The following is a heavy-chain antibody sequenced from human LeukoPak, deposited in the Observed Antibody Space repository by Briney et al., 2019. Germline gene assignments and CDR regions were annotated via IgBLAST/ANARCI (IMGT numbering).Heavy chain of an antibody. V-gene: IGHV3-21*01. CDR1: GFTFSSYS. CDR2: ISSSSSYI. CDR3: ARDKGSSPPGY. J-gene: IGHJ4*02. D-gene: IGHD1-26*01. Sequence: PGGSLRLSCAASGFTFSSYSMKWVRQAPGKGLEWVSSISSSSSYIYYADSVKGRFTISRDNAKNSLYLQMNSLRAEDTAVYYCARDKGSSPPGYWGQGTLVTVSS.